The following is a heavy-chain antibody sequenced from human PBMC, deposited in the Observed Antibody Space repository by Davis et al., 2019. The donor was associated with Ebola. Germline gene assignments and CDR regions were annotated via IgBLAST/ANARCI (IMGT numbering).Heavy chain of an antibody. CDR1: GGSISSSSYY. CDR2: INHSGST. V-gene: IGHV4-39*07. CDR3: ARGRSKLVY. J-gene: IGHJ4*02. Sequence: GSLRLSCTVSGGSISSSSYYWGWIRQPPGKGLEWIGEINHSGSTNYNPSLKSRVTISVDTSKNQFSLKLSSVTAADTAVYYCARGRSKLVYWGQGTLVTVSS.